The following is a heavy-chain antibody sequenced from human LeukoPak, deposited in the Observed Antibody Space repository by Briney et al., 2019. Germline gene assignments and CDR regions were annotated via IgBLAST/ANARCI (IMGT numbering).Heavy chain of an antibody. CDR2: ISGSGTTI. J-gene: IGHJ3*02. CDR1: GFSFSSYE. Sequence: GGSLRLSCAASGFSFSSYEMNWVRQAPGKGLEWVSYISGSGTTIYYADSVKGRFTISRDNAENSLYLQMNSLRAEDTAVYYCARDATTHTNGWYDDAFDIWGHGTMVTVSS. D-gene: IGHD6-19*01. V-gene: IGHV3-48*03. CDR3: ARDATTHTNGWYDDAFDI.